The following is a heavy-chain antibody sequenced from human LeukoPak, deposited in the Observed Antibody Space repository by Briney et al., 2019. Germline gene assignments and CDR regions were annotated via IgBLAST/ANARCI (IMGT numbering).Heavy chain of an antibody. V-gene: IGHV3-7*03. Sequence: GGSLRLSSAASGFTFSSYWMSWVRQAPGKGLEWVANIKQDGSEKYYVDSVKGRFTISRDNAKNSLYLQMNSLRAEDTAVYYCARDLRYFDWSRWGQGTLVTVSS. CDR2: IKQDGSEK. CDR1: GFTFSSYW. J-gene: IGHJ4*02. CDR3: ARDLRYFDWSR. D-gene: IGHD3-9*01.